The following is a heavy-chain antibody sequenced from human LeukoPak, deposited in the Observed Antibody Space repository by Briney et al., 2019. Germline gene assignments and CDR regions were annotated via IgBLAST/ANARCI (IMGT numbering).Heavy chain of an antibody. Sequence: ASVKVSCKASGYTFTSYAMNWVRQAPGQGLEWMGWINTNTGNPTYAQGFTGRFVFSLDTSVSTAHPQISSLKAEDTAVYYCARGSAQLLWFGYYMDVWGKGTRSPSP. D-gene: IGHD3-10*01. CDR2: INTNTGNP. J-gene: IGHJ6*03. V-gene: IGHV7-4-1*02. CDR3: ARGSAQLLWFGYYMDV. CDR1: GYTFTSYA.